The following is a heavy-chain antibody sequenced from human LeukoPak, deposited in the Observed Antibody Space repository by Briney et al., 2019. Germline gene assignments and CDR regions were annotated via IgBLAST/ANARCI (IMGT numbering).Heavy chain of an antibody. CDR2: INQDGSQK. J-gene: IGHJ4*02. V-gene: IGHV3-7*01. CDR3: AQLRIL. Sequence: PGGSLRLSCAASEFTFSNYWIHWVRQAPGKGLEWVANINQDGSQKYYVDSVKGRFTISRDNAKNSLYLQMNSLRAEDTAVYYCAQLRILWGQGTLVTVSS. CDR1: EFTFSNYW. D-gene: IGHD1-26*01.